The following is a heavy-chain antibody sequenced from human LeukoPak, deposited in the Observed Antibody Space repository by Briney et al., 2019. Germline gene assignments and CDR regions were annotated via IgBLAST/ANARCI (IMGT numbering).Heavy chain of an antibody. CDR3: ARADSSGLHHFDY. Sequence: SETLSLTCTVSGGSISNNYWSWIRQPPGKGLEWIGYIYYSGSTNYNPSLRSRVTISVDTSKNQFSLKLSSVTAADTAVYYCARADSSGLHHFDYWGQGTLVTVSS. V-gene: IGHV4-59*08. CDR1: GGSISNNY. D-gene: IGHD3-22*01. CDR2: IYYSGST. J-gene: IGHJ4*02.